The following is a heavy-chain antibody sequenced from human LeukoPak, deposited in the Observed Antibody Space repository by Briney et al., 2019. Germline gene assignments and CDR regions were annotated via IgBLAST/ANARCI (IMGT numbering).Heavy chain of an antibody. Sequence: GESLKISCKGFGYTFTSYWIGWVRQMPGKGLEWMGIIYPGDSDTRHSPSLQGQVTISADKSISTAYLQWSSLKASDTAMYYCARLRFWSGYPYYFDYWGQGTLVTVSS. J-gene: IGHJ4*02. D-gene: IGHD3-3*01. CDR1: GYTFTSYW. V-gene: IGHV5-51*01. CDR2: IYPGDSDT. CDR3: ARLRFWSGYPYYFDY.